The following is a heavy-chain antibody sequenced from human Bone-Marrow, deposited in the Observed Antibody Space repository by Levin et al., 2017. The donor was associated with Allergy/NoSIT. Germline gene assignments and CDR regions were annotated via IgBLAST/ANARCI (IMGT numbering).Heavy chain of an antibody. Sequence: GESLKISCTASGFTFGDYAMSWFRQAPGKGLEWVGFIRSKAYGGTTEYAASVKGRFTISRDDSKSIAYLQMNSLKTEDTAVYYCTRLYVVPDLYAVYWGQGTLVTVSS. J-gene: IGHJ4*02. CDR1: GFTFGDYA. CDR3: TRLYVVPDLYAVY. D-gene: IGHD2/OR15-2a*01. CDR2: IRSKAYGGTT. V-gene: IGHV3-49*03.